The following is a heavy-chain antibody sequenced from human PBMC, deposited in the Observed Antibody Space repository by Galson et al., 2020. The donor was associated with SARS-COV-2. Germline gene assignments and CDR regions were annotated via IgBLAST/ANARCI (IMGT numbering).Heavy chain of an antibody. D-gene: IGHD3-3*01. CDR3: ARETSRKITIFGVVSLGHYFDY. V-gene: IGHV4-39*07. CDR2: IYYSGST. J-gene: IGHJ4*02. CDR1: GGSISSSSYY. Sequence: SETLSLTYTVSGGSISSSSYYWGWIRQPPGKGLEWIGSIYYSGSTYYNPSLKSRVTISVDTSKNQFSLKLSSVTAADTAVYYCARETSRKITIFGVVSLGHYFDYWGQGTLVTVSS.